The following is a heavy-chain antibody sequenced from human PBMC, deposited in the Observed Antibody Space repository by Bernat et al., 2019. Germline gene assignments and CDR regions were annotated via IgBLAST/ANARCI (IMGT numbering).Heavy chain of an antibody. Sequence: QVQLQESGPGLVKPSETLSLTCTVSGDSVRSGSYYWSWIRQPPGKGLEWIGYIYYSGSTNYTPSIKGRVTISVDTSKNQFSQKLSSVTAADTAVYYCERSDGDYALGLSYYYMDVWGKGTTVTVSS. CDR3: ERSDGDYALGLSYYYMDV. CDR2: IYYSGST. V-gene: IGHV4-61*01. CDR1: GDSVRSGSYY. D-gene: IGHD4-17*01. J-gene: IGHJ6*03.